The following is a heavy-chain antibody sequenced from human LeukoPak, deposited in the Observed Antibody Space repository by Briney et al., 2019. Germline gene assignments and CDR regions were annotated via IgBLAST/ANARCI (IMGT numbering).Heavy chain of an antibody. CDR2: ISGYNGNT. J-gene: IGHJ3*02. V-gene: IGHV1-18*01. CDR1: GYTFTTYN. CDR3: ARGMAVRGVIIFAFDI. D-gene: IGHD3-10*01. Sequence: ASVKVSCKASGYTFTTYNINWVRQAPGQGLEWMGWISGYNGNTNYAQKLQGRVTMTTDTSTSTAYMEPRSLKSDDTAVYYCARGMAVRGVIIFAFDIWGQGTMVTVSS.